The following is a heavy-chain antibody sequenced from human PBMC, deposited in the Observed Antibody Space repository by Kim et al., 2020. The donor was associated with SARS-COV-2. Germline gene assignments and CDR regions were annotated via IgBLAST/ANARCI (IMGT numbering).Heavy chain of an antibody. V-gene: IGHV4-31*03. D-gene: IGHD3-3*01. Sequence: SETLSLTCTVSGGSISSGGYYWSWIRQHPGKGLEWIGYIYYSGSTYYNPSLKSRVTISVDTSKNQFSLKLSSVTAADTAVYYCARVRFRGFWSGYSEFHWFDPWGQRTLVTVSS. CDR3: ARVRFRGFWSGYSEFHWFDP. CDR2: IYYSGST. J-gene: IGHJ5*02. CDR1: GGSISSGGYY.